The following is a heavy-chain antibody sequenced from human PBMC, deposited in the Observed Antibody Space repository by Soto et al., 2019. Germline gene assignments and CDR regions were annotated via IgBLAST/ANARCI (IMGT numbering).Heavy chain of an antibody. CDR1: GFTFYKYG. CDR2: ISHDGSNK. Sequence: QVQLVESGGGVVQPGRSLRLSCAASGFTFYKYGMHWVRLAPGKGLEWVALISHDGSNKYYVDSVKGRFTIARDNSKNTVFLQMNSLRPEDTALYFCAKDDSNRWYNYYAMDVWGQGTTVTVSS. J-gene: IGHJ6*02. CDR3: AKDDSNRWYNYYAMDV. D-gene: IGHD3-22*01. V-gene: IGHV3-30*18.